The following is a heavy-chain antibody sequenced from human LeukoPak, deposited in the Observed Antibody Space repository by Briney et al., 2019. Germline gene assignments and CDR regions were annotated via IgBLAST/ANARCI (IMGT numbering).Heavy chain of an antibody. CDR2: ISYDGSNK. CDR3: AKDPNGDCIGTFDI. J-gene: IGHJ3*02. CDR1: GFTFSSYA. V-gene: IGHV3-30*09. Sequence: GSLRLSCAASGFTFSSYAMHWVRQAPGKGLEWVAVISYDGSNKYYADSVQGRFAISRDNSKNTLYLQMNSLRAEDTAVYYCAKDPNGDCIGTFDIWGQGTMVTVSS. D-gene: IGHD2-21*02.